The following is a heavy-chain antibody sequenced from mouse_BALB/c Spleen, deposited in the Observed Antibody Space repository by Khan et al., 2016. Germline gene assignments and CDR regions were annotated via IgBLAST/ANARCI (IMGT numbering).Heavy chain of an antibody. Sequence: QIQLVQSGPELKKPGETVKISCKASGYTFTNYGMNWVKQAPGKGLKWMGWINTYTGEPTYTDDFKGRFAFSLETSASTASLRINNLKDEDTATYFCARGGQHYATMGFPYWGQGTLVTVSA. J-gene: IGHJ3*01. CDR1: GYTFTNYG. D-gene: IGHD2-1*01. CDR3: ARGGQHYATMGFPY. V-gene: IGHV9-3-1*01. CDR2: INTYTGEP.